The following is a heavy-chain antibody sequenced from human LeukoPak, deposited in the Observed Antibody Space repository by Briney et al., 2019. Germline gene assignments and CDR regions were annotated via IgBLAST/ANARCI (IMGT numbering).Heavy chain of an antibody. J-gene: IGHJ3*02. CDR2: IYTSGST. D-gene: IGHD3-22*01. V-gene: IGHV4-4*07. Sequence: SETLSLTCTVSGGSISSYYWSWIRQPAGKGLEWIGRIYTSGSTNYNPSLKSRVTMSVDTSKNQFSLKLSSVTAADTAVYYCARVARITMIVVVITDDPFDIWGQGTMVTVSS. CDR3: ARVARITMIVVVITDDPFDI. CDR1: GGSISSYY.